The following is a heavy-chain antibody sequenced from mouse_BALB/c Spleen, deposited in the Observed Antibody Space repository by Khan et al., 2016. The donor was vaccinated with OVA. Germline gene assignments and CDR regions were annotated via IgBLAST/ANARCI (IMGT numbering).Heavy chain of an antibody. V-gene: IGHV3-2*02. D-gene: IGHD1-2*01. CDR3: ARTARIKY. CDR2: ISYSGST. CDR1: GYSITSGYG. Sequence: EVQLQESGPGLVKPSQSLSLTCTVTGYSITSGYGWNWIRQFPGNKLEWMGYISYSGSTNYNPSHKSRISITRDTSKNQFFLQLNSVTTDDTATYYCARTARIKYWGQGTTLTVSS. J-gene: IGHJ2*01.